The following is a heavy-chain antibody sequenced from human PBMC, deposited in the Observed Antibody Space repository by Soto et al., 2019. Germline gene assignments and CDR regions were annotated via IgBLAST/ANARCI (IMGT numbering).Heavy chain of an antibody. J-gene: IGHJ4*02. CDR3: ARDFGYCSSTSCYRGIDY. V-gene: IGHV1-18*01. CDR1: GYTFTSYG. D-gene: IGHD2-2*02. Sequence: SVKVSCKASGYTFTSYGISWVRQAPGQGLEWMGWISAYNGNTNYAQKLQGRVTMTTDTSTSTAYMELRSLRSDDTAVYYCARDFGYCSSTSCYRGIDYWGQGTLVTVSS. CDR2: ISAYNGNT.